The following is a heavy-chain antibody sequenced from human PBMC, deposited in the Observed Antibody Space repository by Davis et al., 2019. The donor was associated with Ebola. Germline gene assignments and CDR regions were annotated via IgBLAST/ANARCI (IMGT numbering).Heavy chain of an antibody. CDR2: IRTYDGNT. J-gene: IGHJ3*02. Sequence: ASVKVSCKTSGYTFINYGVTWVRQAPGEGLEWLGWIRTYDGNTNYAQILQGRVTMTTDTSTGTAYMELRSLRSDDTAVYFCARTSIVGTTTSASDIWGQGTKVTVSS. V-gene: IGHV1-18*04. D-gene: IGHD1-26*01. CDR3: ARTSIVGTTTSASDI. CDR1: GYTFINYG.